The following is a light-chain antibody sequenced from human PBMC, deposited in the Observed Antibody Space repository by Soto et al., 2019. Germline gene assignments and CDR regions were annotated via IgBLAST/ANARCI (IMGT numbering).Light chain of an antibody. CDR1: QSINNIN. Sequence: EIVMTQSPATLSVSPGERATLSCRASQSINNINLAWYQQKPGQAPRLLIYGASTRATGIPARFSGSGYGTEFTLTISSLQSEDSAVYYCQQYDKWPPSTF. V-gene: IGKV3-15*01. CDR3: QQYDKWPPST. J-gene: IGKJ1*01. CDR2: GAS.